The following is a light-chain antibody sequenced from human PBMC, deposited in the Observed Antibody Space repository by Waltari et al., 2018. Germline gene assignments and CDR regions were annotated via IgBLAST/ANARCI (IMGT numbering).Light chain of an antibody. J-gene: IGKJ1*01. CDR2: AAS. Sequence: DIQMTQSPSSLSASVGDRVTITCRASQSISSYLNWYQQKPGKAPKLLIYAASSLQSGVPSRFSGRGSGTDFTLTITSLQPEDFATYYCQQGHSTPRTFGQGTKVEIK. V-gene: IGKV1-39*01. CDR3: QQGHSTPRT. CDR1: QSISSY.